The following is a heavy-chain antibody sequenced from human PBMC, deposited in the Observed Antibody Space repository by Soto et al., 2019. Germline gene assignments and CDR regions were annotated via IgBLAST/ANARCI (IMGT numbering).Heavy chain of an antibody. D-gene: IGHD5-18*01. CDR1: CESFSDYY. J-gene: IGHJ1*01. CDR2: INDSGRT. V-gene: IGHV4-34*01. Sequence: PSETLSLTCAVYCESFSDYYWNWIRQPPGKGLEWIGDINDSGRTNYNPSLTGRVTMSVDTSKNQFSLKLNSVTAADAAVYYCARPAGHRYGLRSFRHWGQGTPVTVSS. CDR3: ARPAGHRYGLRSFRH.